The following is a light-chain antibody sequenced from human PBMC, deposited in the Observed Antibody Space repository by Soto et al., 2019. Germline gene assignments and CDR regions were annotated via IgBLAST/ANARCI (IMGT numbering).Light chain of an antibody. J-gene: IGKJ4*01. CDR1: QGIRND. CDR3: QQYYSYPLT. V-gene: IGKV1-17*01. Sequence: DIQMTQSPSSLSASVGYRFTITCGASQGIRNDLGWYQQKPGKAPKLLIYAASTLQSGVPSRFSGSGSGTDYTLTISCLQSEDFATYYCQQYYSYPLTFGGGTKVDIK. CDR2: AAS.